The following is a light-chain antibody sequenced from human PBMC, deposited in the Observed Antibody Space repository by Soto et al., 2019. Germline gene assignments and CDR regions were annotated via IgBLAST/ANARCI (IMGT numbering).Light chain of an antibody. CDR2: EVS. J-gene: IGLJ1*01. Sequence: QSALTQPPSASGSPGQTVTISCIGTSSDVGGYDYASWYQQHPGRAPKLIIYEVSKRPSGVPDRFSGSKSGNTASLTVSGLQADDEADYYCTSYAGSNSFCVFGTGTKVTVL. CDR1: SSDVGGYDY. CDR3: TSYAGSNSFCV. V-gene: IGLV2-8*01.